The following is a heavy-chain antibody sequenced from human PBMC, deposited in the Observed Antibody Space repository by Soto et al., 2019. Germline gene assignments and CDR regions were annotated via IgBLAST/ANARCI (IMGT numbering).Heavy chain of an antibody. Sequence: GGSLRLSCAASGFTFDDYAMHWVRQAPGKGLEWVSGISWNSGSIGYADSVKGRFTISRDNAKNSLYLQMNSLRAEDTALYYCAKGRAVAGTYYYYYGLDVWGQGTTVTVSS. CDR3: AKGRAVAGTYYYYYGLDV. J-gene: IGHJ6*02. CDR2: ISWNSGSI. CDR1: GFTFDDYA. V-gene: IGHV3-9*01. D-gene: IGHD6-19*01.